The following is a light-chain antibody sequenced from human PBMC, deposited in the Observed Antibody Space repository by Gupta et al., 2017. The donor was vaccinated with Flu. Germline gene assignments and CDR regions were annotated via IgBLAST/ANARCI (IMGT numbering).Light chain of an antibody. Sequence: TLSLSPGERATLSCRASQSVSSYLAWYQQKPGQAPRLLIYDASNRATGIPARFTGSGSGTDFTLTISSLEPEDFAVYYCQQRSNWPQEYTFGQGTKLEIK. CDR1: QSVSSY. V-gene: IGKV3-11*01. CDR3: QQRSNWPQEYT. CDR2: DAS. J-gene: IGKJ2*01.